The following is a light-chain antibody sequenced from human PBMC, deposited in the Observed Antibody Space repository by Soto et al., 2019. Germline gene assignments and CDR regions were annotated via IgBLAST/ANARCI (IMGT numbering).Light chain of an antibody. V-gene: IGKV3-15*01. CDR3: QQYHNWPIT. CDR2: DAS. Sequence: EIVLTQSLDTLSVSPGERATLSCRASQSVSSNLAWHQQKPGQAPRILMYDASTRATGIPARFSGSGSGTEFTLTISSLQSEDFAVYYCQQYHNWPITFGQGTRLEIK. CDR1: QSVSSN. J-gene: IGKJ5*01.